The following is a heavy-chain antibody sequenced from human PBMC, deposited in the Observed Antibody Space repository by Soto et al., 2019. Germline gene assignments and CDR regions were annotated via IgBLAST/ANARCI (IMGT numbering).Heavy chain of an antibody. V-gene: IGHV3-9*01. J-gene: IGHJ4*02. Sequence: GGSLRLSCAASGFTFDDYGMHWVRQAPGKGLEWVSGISWNRVSIGYADSVKGRFTISRDNAKNSLYLQMNSLRAEDTALYYCEKDINSRYYGSGSYYNPPYFDYWGQGTLVTVSS. D-gene: IGHD3-10*01. CDR3: EKDINSRYYGSGSYYNPPYFDY. CDR1: GFTFDDYG. CDR2: ISWNRVSI.